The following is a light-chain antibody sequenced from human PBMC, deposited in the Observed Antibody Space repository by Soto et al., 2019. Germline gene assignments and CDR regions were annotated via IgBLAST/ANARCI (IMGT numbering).Light chain of an antibody. CDR1: QGISTY. CDR2: AAS. J-gene: IGKJ2*01. Sequence: DIQMTQSPSSLSASVGDRVTITCRASQGISTYLVWYQQRQGRAPKLLIYAASSLLSGVPSRFSGSGSGTDFTRTISSLQPEDFATYYCQQSYRTPYTFGQGTKLETK. V-gene: IGKV1-39*01. CDR3: QQSYRTPYT.